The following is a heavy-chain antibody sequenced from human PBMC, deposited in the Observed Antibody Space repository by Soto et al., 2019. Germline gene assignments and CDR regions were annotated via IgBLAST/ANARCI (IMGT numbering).Heavy chain of an antibody. CDR3: ARRSGSYFGYFQH. CDR1: GGSFSGYY. CDR2: ISHTGST. D-gene: IGHD1-26*01. V-gene: IGHV4-34*01. J-gene: IGHJ1*01. Sequence: TLSLTCAVSGGSFSGYYWSWIRQPPGKGLQWIGEISHTGSTNYSPSLKSRVTISIDTSKNQFSLKLSSVTAADTAVYYCARRSGSYFGYFQHWGQGTLVTVSS.